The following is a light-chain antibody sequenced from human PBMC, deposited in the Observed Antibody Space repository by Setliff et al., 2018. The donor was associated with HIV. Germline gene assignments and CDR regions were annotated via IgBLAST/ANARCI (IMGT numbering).Light chain of an antibody. CDR1: SDDIGRYYY. V-gene: IGLV2-14*03. CDR2: DVS. J-gene: IGLJ1*01. Sequence: QSALTQPASVSWSPGQAITISCTGTSDDIGRYYYVSWYQQLPGKAPKLIMYDVSHRPSGVSTRFSGSKSGDTASLTISGLQAEDEAHYYCTSYTINTLDVFGSGTKVTVL. CDR3: TSYTINTLDV.